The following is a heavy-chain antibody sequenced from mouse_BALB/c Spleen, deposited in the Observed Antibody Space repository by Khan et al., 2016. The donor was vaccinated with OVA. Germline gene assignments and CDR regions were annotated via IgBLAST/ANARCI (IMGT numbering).Heavy chain of an antibody. CDR2: LNTYTGEP. V-gene: IGHV9-3-1*01. Sequence: QIQLVQSEPALKNPGETVTISCQSPGYTFPNYGMICLKQSPGKALMCMGWLNTYTGEPTYADDFKGRFAFSLETSASTAYLQINNLKNEDTATYFCARPPYFSYTLDYWGQGTSVTVSS. CDR3: ARPPYFSYTLDY. CDR1: GYTFPNYG. D-gene: IGHD2-10*01. J-gene: IGHJ4*01.